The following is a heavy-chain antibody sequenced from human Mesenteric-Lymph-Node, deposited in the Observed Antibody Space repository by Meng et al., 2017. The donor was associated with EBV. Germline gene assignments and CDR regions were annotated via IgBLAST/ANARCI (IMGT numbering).Heavy chain of an antibody. CDR1: GGSIRSSNW. CDR2: IYHSGRT. D-gene: IGHD4-17*01. V-gene: IGHV4-4*02. Sequence: QVQLQEPGPGLVKPSGTLSLTCAVSGGSIRSSNWWSWVRQPPGKGLEWIGEIYHSGRTSYNPSLKSRVSLSVEKSKNHFSLNLSSVTAADTAVYYCARVTVTGGYYFDYWGQGSLVTVSS. CDR3: ARVTVTGGYYFDY. J-gene: IGHJ4*02.